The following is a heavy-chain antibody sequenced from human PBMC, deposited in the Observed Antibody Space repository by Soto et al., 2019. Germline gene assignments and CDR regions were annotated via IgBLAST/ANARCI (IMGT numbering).Heavy chain of an antibody. D-gene: IGHD3-16*02. V-gene: IGHV3-7*01. Sequence: PGGSLRLSCAASGITFSRYWMSWVRQAPGKGLEWVANIKEDGSEKKNVDSVKGRFTISRDNAKNSLYLQMNSLRAEDTAVYYCARAYYDFLWGSYRFDYWGQGALVTISS. CDR3: ARAYYDFLWGSYRFDY. J-gene: IGHJ4*02. CDR1: GITFSRYW. CDR2: IKEDGSEK.